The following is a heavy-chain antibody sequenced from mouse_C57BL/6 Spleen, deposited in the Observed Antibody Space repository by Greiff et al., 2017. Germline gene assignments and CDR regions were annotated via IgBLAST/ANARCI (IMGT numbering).Heavy chain of an antibody. V-gene: IGHV1-54*01. Sequence: VQLQQSGAELVRPGTSVKVSCKASGYAFTNYLIEWVKQRPGQGLEWIGVINPGSGGTNYNEKFKGKATLTADKSSSTAYMQLSSLTSEDSAVYVCARWGTAQATEAMDYWGQGTSVTVSS. D-gene: IGHD3-2*02. CDR3: ARWGTAQATEAMDY. CDR2: INPGSGGT. CDR1: GYAFTNYL. J-gene: IGHJ4*01.